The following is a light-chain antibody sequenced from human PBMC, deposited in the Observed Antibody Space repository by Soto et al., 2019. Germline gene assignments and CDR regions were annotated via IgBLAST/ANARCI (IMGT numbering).Light chain of an antibody. CDR3: QQYYAYPFT. CDR2: GGS. J-gene: IGKJ3*01. V-gene: IGKV1-16*02. CDR1: QGIGNS. Sequence: DIQMTQSPSSLSASVGDRVTITCRASQGIGNSLAWFQQKPGKAPKSLIYGGSSLQSGAPSKFSGSGSGTYFTLAISSLQPEDSATYDCQQYYAYPFTLGPGTKVDVK.